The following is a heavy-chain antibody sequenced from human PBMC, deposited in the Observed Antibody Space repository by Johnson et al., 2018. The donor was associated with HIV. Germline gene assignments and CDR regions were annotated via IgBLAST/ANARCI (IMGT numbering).Heavy chain of an antibody. CDR1: GFTFDDYA. J-gene: IGHJ3*02. Sequence: VQVVESGGGLVQPGRSLRLSCAASGFTFDDYAMHWVRQAPGKGLEWVSGISWNSGSIGYADAVKGRFTISRDNSKNTLYLQMNSLRAEDTAVYYCARGWELLPLDAFDIWGQGTMVTVSS. CDR2: ISWNSGSI. D-gene: IGHD1-26*01. CDR3: ARGWELLPLDAFDI. V-gene: IGHV3-9*01.